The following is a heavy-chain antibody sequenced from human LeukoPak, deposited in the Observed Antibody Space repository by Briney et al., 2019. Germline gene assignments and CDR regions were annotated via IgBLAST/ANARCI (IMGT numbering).Heavy chain of an antibody. J-gene: IGHJ3*02. CDR2: ISGSGGST. Sequence: GGSLRLSCAASGFTFSSYAMSWVRQAPGKGLEWVSVISGSGGSTYYADSVKGRFTISRDNAKNSLYLQMNSLRAEDTAVYYCARDMAYCGGDCYSVRAFDIWGQGTMVTVSS. CDR3: ARDMAYCGGDCYSVRAFDI. D-gene: IGHD2-21*02. CDR1: GFTFSSYA. V-gene: IGHV3-23*01.